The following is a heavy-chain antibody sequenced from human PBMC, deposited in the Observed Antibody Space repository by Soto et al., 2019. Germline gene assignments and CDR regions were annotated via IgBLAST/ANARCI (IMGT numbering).Heavy chain of an antibody. CDR3: ARGWDGDWGVYFDY. V-gene: IGHV4-61*01. J-gene: IGHJ4*02. Sequence: QVQLQESGPGLVKPSETLSLTCTVSGGSVSSGSYYWSWIRQPPGKGLEWLGYIYYSGSTNYNPSLKSRVTISVDTSKNQFSLKLSSVTAADTAVYYCARGWDGDWGVYFDYWGQGTLVTVSS. D-gene: IGHD4-17*01. CDR2: IYYSGST. CDR1: GGSVSSGSYY.